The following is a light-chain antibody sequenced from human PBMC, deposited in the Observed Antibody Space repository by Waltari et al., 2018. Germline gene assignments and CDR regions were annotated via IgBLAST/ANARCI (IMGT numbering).Light chain of an antibody. CDR3: CSYAGSSPSVV. Sequence: QSALTQPASVSGSPGQSITISCTGTSSDVGNYNLVSWYQQQPGKAPKLMIYEGSKRPSGVSNRFSGSKSGNTASLTISGLQAEDEADYCCCSYAGSSPSVVFGGGTKLTVL. CDR2: EGS. J-gene: IGLJ2*01. V-gene: IGLV2-23*01. CDR1: SSDVGNYNL.